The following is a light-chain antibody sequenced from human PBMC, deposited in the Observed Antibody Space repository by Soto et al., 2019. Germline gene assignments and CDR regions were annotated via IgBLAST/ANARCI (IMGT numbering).Light chain of an antibody. Sequence: QSALTQPPSLSGAPGHRVTISCTGSSSDIGAGYDVHWYQQLPGTAPKLLIYGNSNRPSGVPNRFSGSKSGTSASLAITGLQAADEADYYCQSYDSSLSGYVFGTGTKVTVL. CDR3: QSYDSSLSGYV. CDR2: GNS. CDR1: SSDIGAGYD. J-gene: IGLJ1*01. V-gene: IGLV1-40*01.